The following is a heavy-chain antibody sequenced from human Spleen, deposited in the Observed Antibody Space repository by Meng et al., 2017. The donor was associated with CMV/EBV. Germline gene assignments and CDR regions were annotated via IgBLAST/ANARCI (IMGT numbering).Heavy chain of an antibody. CDR1: WFPFSGFW. CDR3: AREGGLGTTRIFDP. Sequence: PWFPFSGFWVPWGPPTPGEGLVWVSRINGDGSSTNYADSVKGRFTISRDNAKNTLYLEMNSLRAEDTAVYYCAREGGLGTTRIFDPWGQGTLVTVSS. CDR2: INGDGSST. J-gene: IGHJ5*02. V-gene: IGHV3-74*01. D-gene: IGHD4-11*01.